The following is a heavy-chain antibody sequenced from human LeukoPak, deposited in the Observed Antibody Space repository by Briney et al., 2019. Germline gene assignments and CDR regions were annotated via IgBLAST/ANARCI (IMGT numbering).Heavy chain of an antibody. CDR3: ARSKQRDGYYGMDV. V-gene: IGHV3-11*04. D-gene: IGHD6-25*01. CDR1: GFTFSDYY. J-gene: IGHJ6*02. Sequence: GGSLRLSCAASGFTFSDYYMSWIRQAPGKGLEWVSYISSSGSTIHYADSVKGRFTISRDNAKNSLYLQMNSLRAEDTAVYYCARSKQRDGYYGMDVWGQGTTVTVSS. CDR2: ISSSGSTI.